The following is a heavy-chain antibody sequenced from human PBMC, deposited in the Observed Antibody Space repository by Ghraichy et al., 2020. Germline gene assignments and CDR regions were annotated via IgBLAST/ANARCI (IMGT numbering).Heavy chain of an antibody. CDR1: GFTLSSYA. J-gene: IGHJ6*02. Sequence: GVLNISCAASGFTLSSYAMSWVRQAPGKGLEWVSAISASGGSTYYADSVKGRFTISRDNSKNTLYLQMNSLRAEDTAVYYCAKGTYSGYNSMYYYYGMDVWGQGTTVTVSS. CDR2: ISASGGST. D-gene: IGHD5-12*01. V-gene: IGHV3-23*01. CDR3: AKGTYSGYNSMYYYYGMDV.